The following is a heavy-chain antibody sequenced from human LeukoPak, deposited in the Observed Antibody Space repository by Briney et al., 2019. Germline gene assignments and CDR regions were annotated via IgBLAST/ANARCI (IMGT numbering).Heavy chain of an antibody. D-gene: IGHD3-16*01. CDR2: IYSGGDK. Sequence: GGSLRLSCAISGFTVRRNYKSWVRQAPGKGPEWVSVIYSGGDKFYADSVKGRFTISSDNFKNTLYLQMNSLRVEDTAVYYCAKPGGAVDYWGQGTLVTVSS. CDR3: AKPGGAVDY. J-gene: IGHJ4*02. CDR1: GFTVRRNY. V-gene: IGHV3-53*01.